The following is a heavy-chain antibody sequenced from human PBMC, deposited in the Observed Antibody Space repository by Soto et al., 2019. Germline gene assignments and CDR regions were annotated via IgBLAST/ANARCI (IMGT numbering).Heavy chain of an antibody. D-gene: IGHD3-16*01. CDR1: GFTFSSYG. V-gene: IGHV3-30*03. CDR3: AMGGRGGSLSMALDY. Sequence: PGGSLRLSCAASGFTFSSYGMHWVRQAPGKGLEWVAVISYDGSNKYYADSVKGRFTISRDNSKNTLYLQMNSLRAEDTAVYYCAMGGRGGSLSMALDYWGQGTLVTVSS. CDR2: ISYDGSNK. J-gene: IGHJ4*02.